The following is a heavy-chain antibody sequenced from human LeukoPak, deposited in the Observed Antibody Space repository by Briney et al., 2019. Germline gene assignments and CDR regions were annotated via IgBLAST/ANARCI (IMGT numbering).Heavy chain of an antibody. J-gene: IGHJ4*02. D-gene: IGHD5-12*01. Sequence: GGSLRLSCAASGFTFSSYEMNWVRQAPGKGLEWVSYISSSGSTIYYADSVKGRFTTSRDNAKNSLYLQMNSLRAEDTAVYYCARDLAYTSGYTSGTKDHWGQGTLVTVSS. CDR1: GFTFSSYE. V-gene: IGHV3-48*03. CDR2: ISSSGSTI. CDR3: ARDLAYTSGYTSGTKDH.